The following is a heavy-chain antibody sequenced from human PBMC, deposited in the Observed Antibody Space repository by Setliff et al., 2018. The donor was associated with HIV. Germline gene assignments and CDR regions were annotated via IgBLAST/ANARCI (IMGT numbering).Heavy chain of an antibody. V-gene: IGHV1-69*13. CDR2: IIPAFDTA. D-gene: IGHD5-18*01. CDR3: ARTLRAAAMGYFDY. Sequence: SVKVSCKASGGTFSSYAISWVRQAPGQGLEWMGGIIPAFDTASYAQNFRGRVAITADESTSTAYMELSGLTSEDTAVYYCARTLRAAAMGYFDYWGQGTLVTVSS. CDR1: GGTFSSYA. J-gene: IGHJ4*02.